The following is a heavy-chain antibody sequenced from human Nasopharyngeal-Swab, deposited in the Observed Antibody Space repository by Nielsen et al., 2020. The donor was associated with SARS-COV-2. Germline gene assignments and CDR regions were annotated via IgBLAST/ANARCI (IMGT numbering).Heavy chain of an antibody. D-gene: IGHD3-9*01. J-gene: IGHJ4*02. CDR2: IGTAGDT. Sequence: GGSLRLSCAASRFTFSSYDMHWVRQATGKGLEWVSAIGTAGDTYYPGSVKGRFTISRENAKNSLYLQMNSLRAGDTAVYYCARGESYYDILTGYYTFDYWGQGTLVTVSS. V-gene: IGHV3-13*01. CDR3: ARGESYYDILTGYYTFDY. CDR1: RFTFSSYD.